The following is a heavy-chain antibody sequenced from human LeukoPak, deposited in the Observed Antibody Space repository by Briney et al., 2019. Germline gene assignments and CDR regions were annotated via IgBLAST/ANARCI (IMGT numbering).Heavy chain of an antibody. V-gene: IGHV4-39*01. CDR1: GGSTSSSDYY. J-gene: IGHJ4*02. CDR2: IYSSGNT. Sequence: SETLSLTCTVSGGSTSSSDYYWVWIRQPPGKGLEWIATIYSSGNTYYNPSLKSRVTMSVDTSKNQFSLKLSPVTAADTAVYYCARQPYYSDTSGHFDYWGQGTLVTVSS. CDR3: ARQPYYSDTSGHFDY. D-gene: IGHD3-22*01.